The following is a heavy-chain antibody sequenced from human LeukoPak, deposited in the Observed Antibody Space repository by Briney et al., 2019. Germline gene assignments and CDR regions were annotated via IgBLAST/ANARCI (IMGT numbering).Heavy chain of an antibody. J-gene: IGHJ4*02. CDR1: GFTLSSYA. D-gene: IGHD3-16*02. CDR3: AKDRVALRLGELSLSLFDY. V-gene: IGHV3-23*01. CDR2: ISGSGAST. Sequence: PGGSLRLSCAASGFTLSSYAMSWVRQAPGKGLEWVSAISGSGASTYYADSVKGRFTISRDTSKTTLYLQMMSLRAEDTAVYYCAKDRVALRLGELSLSLFDYWGQGTLVTVSS.